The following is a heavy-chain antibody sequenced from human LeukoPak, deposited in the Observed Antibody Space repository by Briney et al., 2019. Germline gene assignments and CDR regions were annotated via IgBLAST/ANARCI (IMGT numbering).Heavy chain of an antibody. Sequence: NPSETLSLTCTVSGGSISSYYWGWIRQPPGKGLEWIGSIYYSGSTYYNPSLKSRVTISVDTSKNQFSLKLSSVTAADTAVYYCARQTRSVLRFLEWLMPPDYWGQGTLVTVSS. J-gene: IGHJ4*02. V-gene: IGHV4-39*01. CDR3: ARQTRSVLRFLEWLMPPDY. CDR1: GGSISSYY. CDR2: IYYSGST. D-gene: IGHD3-3*01.